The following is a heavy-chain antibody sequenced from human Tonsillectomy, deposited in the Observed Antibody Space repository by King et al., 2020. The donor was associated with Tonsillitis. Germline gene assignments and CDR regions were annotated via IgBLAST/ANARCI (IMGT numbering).Heavy chain of an antibody. V-gene: IGHV3-30-3*01. J-gene: IGHJ5*02. CDR3: ARGSYDL. CDR1: GFTFSSYA. Sequence: QLVQSGGGVVQPGRSLRLSCAASGFTFSSYAMHWVRQAPGKGLEWVAIISYDGTNKYYADSVKGRFTIPRDNSKNTLYLQMNSLRTEDTAVYYCARGSYDLWGQGTLVTVSS. CDR2: ISYDGTNK.